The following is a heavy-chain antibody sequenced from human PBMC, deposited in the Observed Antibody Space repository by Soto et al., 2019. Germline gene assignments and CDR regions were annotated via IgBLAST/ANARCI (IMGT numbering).Heavy chain of an antibody. CDR2: INTNSGGT. CDR1: GYTFTGYY. V-gene: IGHV1-2*02. J-gene: IGHJ4*02. Sequence: ASVKVSCKASGYTFTGYYIHWVRQAPGQGLEWMGWINTNSGGTNYAQKFQGRVTMTRDTSISTAYMELSRLTSDDTAVYYCARTQANDYWGQGTLVTVSS. CDR3: ARTQANDY.